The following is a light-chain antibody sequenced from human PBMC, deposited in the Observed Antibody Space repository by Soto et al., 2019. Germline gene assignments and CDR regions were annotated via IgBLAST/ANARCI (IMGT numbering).Light chain of an antibody. CDR3: QQYVSSPPYT. V-gene: IGKV3-20*01. CDR1: QSVSNNY. J-gene: IGKJ2*01. CDR2: GSS. Sequence: EVILTQSPGTLSLSPGDRATLSCRASQSVSNNYLAWYQQKPGQAPRLLIFGSSDRATGIPDRFSGSGSGTDFTLTISRLEPEDFAVYYCQQYVSSPPYTFGQGTKLEIK.